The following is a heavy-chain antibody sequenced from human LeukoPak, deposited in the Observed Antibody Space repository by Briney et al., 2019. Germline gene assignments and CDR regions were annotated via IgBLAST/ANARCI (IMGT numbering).Heavy chain of an antibody. CDR2: ISYDGSNK. V-gene: IGHV3-30*04. CDR3: AGSDYGDHRPDDY. D-gene: IGHD4-17*01. CDR1: GFTFSSYA. Sequence: GRSLRLSCAASGFTFSSYAMHWVRQAPGKGLEWVAVISYDGSNKYYADSVKGRFTISRDNSKNTLYLQMNSLRAEDTAVYYCAGSDYGDHRPDDYWGQGTLVTVSS. J-gene: IGHJ4*02.